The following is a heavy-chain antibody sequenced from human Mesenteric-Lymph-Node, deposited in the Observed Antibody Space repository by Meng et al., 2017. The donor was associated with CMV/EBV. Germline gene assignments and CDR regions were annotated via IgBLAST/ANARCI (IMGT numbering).Heavy chain of an antibody. D-gene: IGHD4-23*01. CDR3: AKVGKATSYNMDV. Sequence: GESLKISCAASGFTFDDYAMHWVRQAPGKGLEWVSLITWAGDSTYYADSVKGRFTISRDNSKNTLYLQMNTLRAEDTAVYYCAKVGKATSYNMDVWGQGTTVTVSS. V-gene: IGHV3-43D*03. CDR1: GFTFDDYA. J-gene: IGHJ6*02. CDR2: ITWAGDST.